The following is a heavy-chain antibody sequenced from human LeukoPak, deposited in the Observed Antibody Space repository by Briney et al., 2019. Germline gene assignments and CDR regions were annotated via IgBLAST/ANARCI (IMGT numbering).Heavy chain of an antibody. CDR3: ARMDYDTYAFDI. J-gene: IGHJ3*02. Sequence: PSETLSLTCAVSGGSISSSNWWSWVHQPPGKGLEWIGGIYHSGSTNYNPSLKSRVTISVDKSKNQFSLKLSSVTAADTAVYYCARMDYDTYAFDIWGQGTMVTVSS. CDR1: GGSISSSNW. D-gene: IGHD3-22*01. V-gene: IGHV4-4*02. CDR2: IYHSGST.